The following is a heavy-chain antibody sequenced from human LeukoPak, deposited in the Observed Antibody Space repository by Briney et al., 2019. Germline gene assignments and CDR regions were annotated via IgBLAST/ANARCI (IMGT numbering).Heavy chain of an antibody. CDR3: ARAARLEIGY. D-gene: IGHD6-6*01. J-gene: IGHJ4*02. Sequence: SETLSLTCTVSGGSISSGGYYWSWIRPHPGTGLEWIGYIYYSGSTYYTPSLKIRVTISVDTSKNQFSLKRRSVTAADTAVYYCARAARLEIGYWGQGTLVTVSS. CDR2: IYYSGST. V-gene: IGHV4-31*03. CDR1: GGSISSGGYY.